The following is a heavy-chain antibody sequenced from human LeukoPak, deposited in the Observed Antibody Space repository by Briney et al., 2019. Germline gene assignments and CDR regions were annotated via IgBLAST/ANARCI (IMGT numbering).Heavy chain of an antibody. CDR2: LIPIFGTA. J-gene: IGHJ3*02. CDR3: ARALGDSSSWYAFDI. Sequence: SVKVSCKASGGTFSSYAISWVRQAPGHGLEWMGGLIPIFGTANYAQKFQGRVTITADESTSTAYMELSSLRSEDTAVYYCARALGDSSSWYAFDIWAQGTMVIVSS. V-gene: IGHV1-69*01. D-gene: IGHD6-13*01. CDR1: GGTFSSYA.